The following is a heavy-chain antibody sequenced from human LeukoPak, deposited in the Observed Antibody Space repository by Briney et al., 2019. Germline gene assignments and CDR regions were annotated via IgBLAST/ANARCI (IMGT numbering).Heavy chain of an antibody. D-gene: IGHD6-19*01. CDR3: ARDGRGAVAGFDY. CDR1: GFTFRSYN. Sequence: GGSLRLSCAASGFTFRSYNMNWVRQAPGKGLEWVSSISSSGRYIYYADSVKGRFTISRDNAKNSLYLQMSSLRAEDMAVYYCARDGRGAVAGFDYWGQGTLVTVSS. V-gene: IGHV3-21*01. J-gene: IGHJ4*02. CDR2: ISSSGRYI.